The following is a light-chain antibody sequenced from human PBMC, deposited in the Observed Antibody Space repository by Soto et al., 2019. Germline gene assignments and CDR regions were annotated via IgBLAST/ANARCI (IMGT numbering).Light chain of an antibody. V-gene: IGLV2-8*01. CDR3: SSDAGSNNWV. CDR2: EVT. Sequence: QSALTQPPSASGSPGQSVAISCTGTSSDVGGTNYVSWYQQHPGRAPKLMIYEVTKRPSGVPDRFSGSKSGNTASLTVSGLQTEDEADYYCSSDAGSNNWVFGGGTKLTVL. CDR1: SSDVGGTNY. J-gene: IGLJ3*02.